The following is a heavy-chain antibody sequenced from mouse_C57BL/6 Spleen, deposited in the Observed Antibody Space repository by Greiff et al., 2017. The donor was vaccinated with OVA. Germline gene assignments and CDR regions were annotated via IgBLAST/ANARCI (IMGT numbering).Heavy chain of an antibody. Sequence: EVQVVESGGDLVKPGGSLKLSCAASGFTFSSYGMSWVRQTPDKRLEWVATISSGGSYTYYPDSVKGRFTISRDNAKNTLYLQMSSLKSEDTAMYYCARYYDYWYFDVWGTGTTVTVSS. V-gene: IGHV5-6*01. CDR1: GFTFSSYG. CDR2: ISSGGSYT. J-gene: IGHJ1*03. D-gene: IGHD2-4*01. CDR3: ARYYDYWYFDV.